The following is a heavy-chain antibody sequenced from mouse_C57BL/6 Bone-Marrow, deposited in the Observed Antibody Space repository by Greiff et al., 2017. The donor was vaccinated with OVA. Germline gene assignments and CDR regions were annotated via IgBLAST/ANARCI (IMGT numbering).Heavy chain of an antibody. CDR3: ALGIDYGSTDY. J-gene: IGHJ2*01. D-gene: IGHD1-1*01. CDR2: INPYNGDT. V-gene: IGHV1-20*01. CDR1: GYSFTGYF. Sequence: VQLKQSGPELVKPGDSVKISCKASGYSFTGYFMNWVMQSHGKSLEWIGRINPYNGDTFYNQKFKGKATLTVDKSSSTAHMELRSLTYEDSAVYYCALGIDYGSTDYWGQGTTLTVSS.